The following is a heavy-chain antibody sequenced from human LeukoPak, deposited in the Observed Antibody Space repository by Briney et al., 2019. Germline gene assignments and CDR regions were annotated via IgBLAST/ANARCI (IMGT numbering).Heavy chain of an antibody. J-gene: IGHJ3*02. V-gene: IGHV6-1*01. Sequence: SQTLSLTCAISGDSVSSNSAAWNWIRQSPSRGLEWLGRTYYRSEWYNDYAVSVKSRITINPVTSKNQFSLQLNSVTPEDTAVYYCARVLGRYYDSLSAFDIWGQGTMVTVSS. CDR2: TYYRSEWYN. D-gene: IGHD3-22*01. CDR1: GDSVSSNSAA. CDR3: ARVLGRYYDSLSAFDI.